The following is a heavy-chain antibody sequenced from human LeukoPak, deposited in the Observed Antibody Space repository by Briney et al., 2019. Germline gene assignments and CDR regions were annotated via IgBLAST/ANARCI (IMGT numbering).Heavy chain of an antibody. J-gene: IGHJ4*02. V-gene: IGHV3-7*01. D-gene: IGHD3-16*01. CDR1: GFTFGSYW. CDR3: ARWGYDSATTWDYIDL. Sequence: PGGSLRLSCAGSGFTFGSYWMTWVRQAPGKGLEWVANVKKDESAKYYVDSVKGRFTISRDNAKNSLYLEMNSLRDEDTAVYYCARWGYDSATTWDYIDLWGQGTLVTVSS. CDR2: VKKDESAK.